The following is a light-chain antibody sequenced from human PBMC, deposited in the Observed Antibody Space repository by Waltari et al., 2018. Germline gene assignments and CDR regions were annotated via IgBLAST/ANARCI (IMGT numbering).Light chain of an antibody. CDR3: QQSYSTQFT. CDR2: TAS. CDR1: ESIGNY. Sequence: DIQLTQSPSSLSAFVRDRVTNTCRASESIGNYLNWYQQKPGRAPNLLIYTASTLQSGVPSRFSGNGSGTDFTLTISSLQPEDFATYFCQQSYSTQFTFGPGTKVDIK. J-gene: IGKJ3*01. V-gene: IGKV1-39*01.